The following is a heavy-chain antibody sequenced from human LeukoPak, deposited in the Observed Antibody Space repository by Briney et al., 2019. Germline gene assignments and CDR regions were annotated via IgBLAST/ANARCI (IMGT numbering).Heavy chain of an antibody. V-gene: IGHV4-59*01. Sequence: PGGSLRLSCAASGFTFSNAWMSWIRQPPGKGLEWIGYIYYTGSTSYNPSLKSRVTMSLDASKNQFSLELNSVTPADTAVYYCARGGNYWPQWWFDPWGRGTLVSVSS. CDR2: IYYTGST. J-gene: IGHJ5*02. CDR3: ARGGNYWPQWWFDP. D-gene: IGHD1-26*01. CDR1: GFTFSNAW.